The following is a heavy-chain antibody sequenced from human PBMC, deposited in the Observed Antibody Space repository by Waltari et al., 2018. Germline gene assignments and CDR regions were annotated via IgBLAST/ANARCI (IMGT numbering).Heavy chain of an antibody. CDR2: IYHIGSI. CDR1: GGSISSGGYS. Sequence: QLQLQESGSGLVKPSQTLSLTCTVSGGSISSGGYSWSWIRQPPGKGLEWIGYIYHIGSIYYIPSLKSRVTISVDRSKNQFSLKLSSVTAAVTAVYYCARVGVDYYGSGSSWDYYFDYWGQGTLVTVSS. D-gene: IGHD3-10*01. CDR3: ARVGVDYYGSGSSWDYYFDY. J-gene: IGHJ4*02. V-gene: IGHV4-30-2*01.